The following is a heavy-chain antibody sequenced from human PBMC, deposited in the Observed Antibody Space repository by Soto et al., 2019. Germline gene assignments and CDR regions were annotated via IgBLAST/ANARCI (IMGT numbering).Heavy chain of an antibody. Sequence: GSLRLSCVASGFTFTSYAMSWVRQAPGKGLEWVSGISGSGDTTYYADSVKGRFTISRDNSKSTLYLQINSPRAEDTAVYYCAKESDYSILGMDVWGKGTTVTVSS. CDR2: ISGSGDTT. D-gene: IGHD4-17*01. V-gene: IGHV3-23*01. CDR3: AKESDYSILGMDV. J-gene: IGHJ6*04. CDR1: GFTFTSYA.